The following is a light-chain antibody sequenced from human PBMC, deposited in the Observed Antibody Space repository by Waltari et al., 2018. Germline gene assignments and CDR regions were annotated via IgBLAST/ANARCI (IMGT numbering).Light chain of an antibody. J-gene: IGKJ1*01. Sequence: DIQMTQSRAPLSASVGGRVTITCRASQSISSWWAWYQHKPGKAPKLLIYKASSLESGVPSRFSGSGSGTDFTLTISRLQPDDFATYSCQPYNTYPWTFGQATMVAIK. V-gene: IGKV1-5*03. CDR1: QSISSW. CDR3: QPYNTYPWT. CDR2: KAS.